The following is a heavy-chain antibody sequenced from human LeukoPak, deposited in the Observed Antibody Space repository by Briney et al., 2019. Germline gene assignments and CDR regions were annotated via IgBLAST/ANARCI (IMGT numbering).Heavy chain of an antibody. J-gene: IGHJ4*02. CDR3: ARVRGAKGTFDY. D-gene: IGHD1/OR15-1a*01. CDR2: INPNSGGT. Sequence: ASVKVSCKASGYTFTGYYMHWVRQAPGQGPEWMGWINPNSGGTNYAQKFQGRVTMTRDTSISTAYMELSRLRSDDTAVYYCARVRGAKGTFDYWGQGTLVTVSS. CDR1: GYTFTGYY. V-gene: IGHV1-2*02.